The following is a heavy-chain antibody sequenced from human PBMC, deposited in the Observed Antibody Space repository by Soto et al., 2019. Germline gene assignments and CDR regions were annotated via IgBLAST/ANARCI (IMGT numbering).Heavy chain of an antibody. CDR3: ARPIAAAGTWWFDP. J-gene: IGHJ5*02. Sequence: QVQLVQSGAEVKKPGASVKVSCKASGYTFTSYGISWVRQAPGQGLEWMGWISAYNGNTDYAQKLQGRVTMTPDTSTSTAYLELRSLRSDDTAVYYCARPIAAAGTWWFDPWGQGTLVTVSS. D-gene: IGHD6-13*01. CDR2: ISAYNGNT. CDR1: GYTFTSYG. V-gene: IGHV1-18*01.